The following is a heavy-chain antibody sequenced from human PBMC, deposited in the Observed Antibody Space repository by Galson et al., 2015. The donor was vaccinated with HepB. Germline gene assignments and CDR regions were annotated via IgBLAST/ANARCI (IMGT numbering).Heavy chain of an antibody. CDR1: GGTFSSYT. V-gene: IGHV1-69*02. J-gene: IGHJ3*02. Sequence: SVKVSCKASGGTFSSYTISWVRQAPGQGLEWMGRIIPILGIANYAQKFQGRVTITADKSTSTAYMELSSLRSEDTAVYYCARGRGDSSGYYLDACDIWGQGTMVTVSS. D-gene: IGHD3-22*01. CDR3: ARGRGDSSGYYLDACDI. CDR2: IIPILGIA.